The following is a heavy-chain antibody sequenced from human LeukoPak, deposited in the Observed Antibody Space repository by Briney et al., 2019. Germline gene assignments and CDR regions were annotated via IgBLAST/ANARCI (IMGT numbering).Heavy chain of an antibody. J-gene: IGHJ4*02. CDR3: ARIPLGYSGAYYFDY. D-gene: IGHD5-12*01. Sequence: SETLSLTCSVSRGSISGSIRSYYWSWLRQPPGKGLEWIGYISSSGSVNDNPSLRSRVTISVDTSKDQFFLNLSSVSAADTAVYYCARIPLGYSGAYYFDYWGQGTLVTVSP. CDR2: ISSSGSV. V-gene: IGHV4-4*09. CDR1: RGSISGSIRSYY.